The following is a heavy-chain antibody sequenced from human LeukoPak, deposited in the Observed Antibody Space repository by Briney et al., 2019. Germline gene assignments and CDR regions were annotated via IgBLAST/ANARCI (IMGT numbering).Heavy chain of an antibody. CDR2: IYHSGST. CDR3: ARGALSSSWRYFDY. V-gene: IGHV4-39*07. J-gene: IGHJ4*02. D-gene: IGHD6-13*01. CDR1: GGSISSSSYY. Sequence: PSETLSLTCTVSGGSISSSSYYWGWIRQPPGKGLEWIGEIYHSGSTNYNPSLKSRVTISVDKSKNQFSLKLSSVTAADTAVYYCARGALSSSWRYFDYWGQGTLVTVSS.